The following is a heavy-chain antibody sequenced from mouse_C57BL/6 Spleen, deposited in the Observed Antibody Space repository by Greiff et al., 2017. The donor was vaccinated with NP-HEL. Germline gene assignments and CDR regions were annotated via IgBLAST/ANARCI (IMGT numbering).Heavy chain of an antibody. V-gene: IGHV1-62-2*01. D-gene: IGHD2-2*01. J-gene: IGHJ4*01. CDR2: FYPGSGSI. Sequence: VQLQQSGAELVKPGASVKLSCKASGYTFTEYTIHWVKQRSGQGLEWIGWFYPGSGSIKYNEKFKDKATLTADKSSSTVYMELSRLTSEDSAVYFCARHEESVYYGYDKDYYAMDYWGQGTSVTVSS. CDR3: ARHEESVYYGYDKDYYAMDY. CDR1: GYTFTEYT.